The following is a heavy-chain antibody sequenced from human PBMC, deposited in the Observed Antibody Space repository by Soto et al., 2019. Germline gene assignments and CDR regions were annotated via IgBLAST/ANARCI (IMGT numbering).Heavy chain of an antibody. CDR1: GRSMCCYY. Sequence: LSLTCTACGRSMCCYYWCWILQPGRERLEWIGRIYTSRTTDFNPSLKGRVTMSVDTSKNQFSLKLTSVTAAETALYYCAREDYYDTGYYVVWGQGTQVTVSS. J-gene: IGHJ4*02. D-gene: IGHD3-9*01. V-gene: IGHV4-4*07. CDR2: IYTSRTT. CDR3: AREDYYDTGYYVV.